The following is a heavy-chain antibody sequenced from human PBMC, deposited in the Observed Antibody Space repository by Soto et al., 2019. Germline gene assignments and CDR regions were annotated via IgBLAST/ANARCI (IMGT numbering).Heavy chain of an antibody. Sequence: TLSLTCSVSGDSISNLDYFWAWIRQPPGQALEYIGYIYKSTTTYYNPSFESRVAISVDTSKSQFSLNVTSVTAADTAVYFCARGRYCLTGRCFPNWFDSWGQGALVTVSS. D-gene: IGHD7-27*01. CDR2: IYKSTTT. J-gene: IGHJ5*01. CDR1: GDSISNLDYF. V-gene: IGHV4-30-4*01. CDR3: ARGRYCLTGRCFPNWFDS.